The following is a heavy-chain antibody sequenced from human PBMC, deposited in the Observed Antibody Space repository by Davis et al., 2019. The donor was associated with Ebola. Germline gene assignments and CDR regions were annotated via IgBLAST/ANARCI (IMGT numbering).Heavy chain of an antibody. D-gene: IGHD4-23*01. CDR2: INGDGSRT. Sequence: GESLKISCAAPGFTFSTYSMSWARQVPGKGPVWVSRINGDGSRTSYADSVKGRFTITRDNAKNTLYLQMNSLRAEDTAVYYCARNSPGGEVDYGGQGTLVTVSS. CDR1: GFTFSTYS. V-gene: IGHV3-74*01. CDR3: ARNSPGGEVDY. J-gene: IGHJ4*02.